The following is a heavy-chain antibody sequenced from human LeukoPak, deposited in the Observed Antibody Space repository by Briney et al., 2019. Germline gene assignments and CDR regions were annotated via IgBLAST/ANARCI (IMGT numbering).Heavy chain of an antibody. CDR1: GFSFDDFA. V-gene: IGHV3-9*01. CDR3: AKDVTAMAPRQFDY. D-gene: IGHD5-18*01. J-gene: IGHJ4*02. Sequence: GGSLRLSCAASGFSFDDFAMHWVRQAPGKGLEWVSGITWNGGTIDYADSVKGRFTISRDNAKNSLYLQMNSLRAEDTALYYCAKDVTAMAPRQFDYWGQGTLVTVSS. CDR2: ITWNGGTI.